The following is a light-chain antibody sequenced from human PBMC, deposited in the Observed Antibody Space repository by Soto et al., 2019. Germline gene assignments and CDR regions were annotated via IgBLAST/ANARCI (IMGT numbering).Light chain of an antibody. Sequence: IVLTQSPGTLSLPPGESATVSCRPSQSIKSIYLAWYQQKPGQAPRLLVYRASSRATGVPARFSGSGSGTDFTLTISSLEPEDFAVYYCQQHSNWPLTFGGGTKVDIK. V-gene: IGKV3D-20*02. J-gene: IGKJ4*01. CDR3: QQHSNWPLT. CDR2: RAS. CDR1: QSIKSIY.